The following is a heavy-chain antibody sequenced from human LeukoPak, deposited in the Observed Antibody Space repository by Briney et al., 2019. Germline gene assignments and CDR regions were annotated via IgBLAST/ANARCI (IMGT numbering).Heavy chain of an antibody. CDR2: ISGSGTST. J-gene: IGHJ4*02. Sequence: PGGSLRLSSVAARFTFNNYAMSWVRQAPGQGLEWVSGISGSGTSTYYADSVKGRFTISRDNSKDTLYLQMNSLRGDDTAVYYCARDAEGVAVSGTHFWWGQGTLVTVSS. CDR1: RFTFNNYA. V-gene: IGHV3-23*01. D-gene: IGHD6-19*01. CDR3: ARDAEGVAVSGTHFW.